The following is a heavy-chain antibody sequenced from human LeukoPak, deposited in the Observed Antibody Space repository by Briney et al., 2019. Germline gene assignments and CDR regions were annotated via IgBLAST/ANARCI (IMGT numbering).Heavy chain of an antibody. CDR3: ARHGGTMVRGVIIYDYYYYMDV. J-gene: IGHJ6*03. CDR1: GGSISSSSCY. CDR2: IYYSGST. V-gene: IGHV4-39*01. Sequence: PSETLSLTCTVPGGSISSSSCYWGWIRQPPGKGLEWIGSIYYSGSTYYNPSLKSRVTISVGTSKNQFSLKLSSVTAADTAVYYCARHGGTMVRGVIIYDYYYYMDVWGKGTTVTISS. D-gene: IGHD3-10*01.